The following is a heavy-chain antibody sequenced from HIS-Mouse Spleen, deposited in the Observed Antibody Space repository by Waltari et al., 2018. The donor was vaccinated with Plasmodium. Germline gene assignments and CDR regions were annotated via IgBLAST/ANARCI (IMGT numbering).Heavy chain of an antibody. V-gene: IGHV4-39*01. J-gene: IGHJ4*02. CDR2: IYYSGST. CDR3: ARRGGSYYYFDY. D-gene: IGHD1-26*01. CDR1: GGSISSSSYY. Sequence: LQLQESGPGLVTPSETLSLTCTVAGGSISSSSYYWGWIRQPPGKGLEWIGSIYYSGSTYYNPSLKSRVTISVDTSKNQFSLKLSSVTAADTAVYYCARRGGSYYYFDYWGQGTLVTVSS.